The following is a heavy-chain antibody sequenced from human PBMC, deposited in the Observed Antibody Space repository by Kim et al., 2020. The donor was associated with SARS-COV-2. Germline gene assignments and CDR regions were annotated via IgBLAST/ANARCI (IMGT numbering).Heavy chain of an antibody. Sequence: GGSMSLSCAASGFTFSSYAMSWVRQAPGKGLEWVSAISGSGGSTYYADTVKGRVTISRDNSKNTMYLQLKSLRAKDTAVYYCAKDPPVDIVATSPGWGQGTLVTVSS. J-gene: IGHJ4*02. CDR1: GFTFSSYA. D-gene: IGHD5-12*01. CDR3: AKDPPVDIVATSPG. V-gene: IGHV3-23*01. CDR2: ISGSGGST.